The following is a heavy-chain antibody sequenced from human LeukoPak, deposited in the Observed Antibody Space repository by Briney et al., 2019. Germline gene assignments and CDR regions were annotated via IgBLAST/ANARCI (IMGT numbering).Heavy chain of an antibody. CDR3: ATSVGATWGKDY. D-gene: IGHD1-26*01. V-gene: IGHV1-69*04. CDR2: IIPILGIA. CDR1: GGTFSSYA. J-gene: IGHJ4*02. Sequence: GSSVKVSCKASGGTFSSYAISWVRQAPGQGLEWMGRIIPILGIANYAQKFQGRVTITADKSTSTAYMELSSLRSEDTAVYYCATSVGATWGKDYWGQGTLVTVSS.